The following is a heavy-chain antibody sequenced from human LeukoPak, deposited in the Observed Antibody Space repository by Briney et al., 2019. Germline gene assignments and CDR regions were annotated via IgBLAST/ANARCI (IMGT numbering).Heavy chain of an antibody. CDR3: ARGDRGYYYYGMDV. CDR2: MNPNSGNT. V-gene: IGHV1-8*01. J-gene: IGHJ6*02. Sequence: ASVKVSCKASGYTFTSYDINWVRQATGQGFEWMGWMNPNSGNTGYAQQFQGRVTMTRNTSTSTAYMELSSLRSEDTAMYYCARGDRGYYYYGMDVWGQGTTVTVSS. CDR1: GYTFTSYD.